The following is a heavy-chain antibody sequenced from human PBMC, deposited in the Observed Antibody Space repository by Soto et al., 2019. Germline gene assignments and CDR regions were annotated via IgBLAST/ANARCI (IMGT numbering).Heavy chain of an antibody. V-gene: IGHV1-2*02. J-gene: IGHJ4*02. CDR1: GYTFTGYY. CDR3: ARAYGSGSASVG. D-gene: IGHD3-10*01. Sequence: ASVKVSCKASGYTFTGYYMHWVRQAPGQGLEWMGWINPNSGGTNYAQKFQGRVSMTRDTSISTAYMELSRLRSDDTAVYYCARAYGSGSASVGWGQGTLVTVSS. CDR2: INPNSGGT.